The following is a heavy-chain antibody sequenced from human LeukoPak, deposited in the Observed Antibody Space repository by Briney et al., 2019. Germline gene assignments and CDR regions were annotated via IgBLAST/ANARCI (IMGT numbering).Heavy chain of an antibody. V-gene: IGHV1-69*05. Sequence: SVKVSCKASGGTFSSYAISWVRQAPGQGLEWMGRIIPIFGTANYAQKFQGRVTITTDESTSTAYMELSSLRSEDTAVYYCARERSAAPETNYYYYMDVWGKGTTVTVSS. J-gene: IGHJ6*03. D-gene: IGHD6-13*01. CDR2: IIPIFGTA. CDR3: ARERSAAPETNYYYYMDV. CDR1: GGTFSSYA.